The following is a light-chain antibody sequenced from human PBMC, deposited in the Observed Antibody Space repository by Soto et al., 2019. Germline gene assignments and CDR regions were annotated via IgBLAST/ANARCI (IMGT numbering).Light chain of an antibody. CDR2: GAS. J-gene: IGKJ1*01. CDR1: QSVSSN. CDR3: QHYNNWPLT. Sequence: EIVMTQSPATLSVSPGERATLSFGASQSVSSNLAWYQQKPGQAPRLLIYGASTRATGIPARFSGSGSGTEFTLTINSLQSEDFAVYYCQHYNNWPLTFGQGTKVDIK. V-gene: IGKV3-15*01.